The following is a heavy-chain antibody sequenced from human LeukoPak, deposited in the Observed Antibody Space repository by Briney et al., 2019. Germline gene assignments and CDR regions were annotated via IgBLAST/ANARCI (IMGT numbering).Heavy chain of an antibody. CDR2: INPNSGGT. CDR3: ARAVPHPVVVAATLDYFDY. V-gene: IGHV1-2*02. D-gene: IGHD2-15*01. CDR1: GYTFTGYY. Sequence: ASVKVSCKASGYTFTGYYMHWVRQAPGQGLEWMGWINPNSGGTNYAQKFQGRVTMTRDTSISTVYMELSSLRSEDTAVYYCARAVPHPVVVAATLDYFDYWGQGTLVTVSS. J-gene: IGHJ4*02.